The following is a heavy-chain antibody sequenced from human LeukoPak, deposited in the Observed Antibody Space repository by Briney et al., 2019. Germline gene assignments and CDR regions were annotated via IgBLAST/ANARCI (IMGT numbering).Heavy chain of an antibody. J-gene: IGHJ4*02. V-gene: IGHV1-8*01. Sequence: ASVKVSCXASGYTFTSYDINWVRQAIGQGLEWMGWMNPNSGNTGYAQKFQGRVTMTRNTSISTAYMELSSLRSEDTAVYYCARTAMVVERKFDYWGQGTLVTVSS. CDR3: ARTAMVVERKFDY. D-gene: IGHD2-15*01. CDR2: MNPNSGNT. CDR1: GYTFTSYD.